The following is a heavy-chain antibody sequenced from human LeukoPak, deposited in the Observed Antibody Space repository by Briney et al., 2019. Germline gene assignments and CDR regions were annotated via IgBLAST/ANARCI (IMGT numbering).Heavy chain of an antibody. V-gene: IGHV7-4-1*02. CDR2: INTNTGNP. Sequence: GASVKVSCKASGYTFTSYAMNWVRQAPGQGLEWMGWINTNTGNPTYAQGFTGRFVFSLDTSVSTAYLQISSLKAEDTAVYYCARGSDYSNFYNSHMDVWGKGTTVTVSS. D-gene: IGHD4-11*01. CDR3: ARGSDYSNFYNSHMDV. CDR1: GYTFTSYA. J-gene: IGHJ6*03.